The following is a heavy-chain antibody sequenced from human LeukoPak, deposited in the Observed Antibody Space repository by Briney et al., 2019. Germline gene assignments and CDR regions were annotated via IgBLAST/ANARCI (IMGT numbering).Heavy chain of an antibody. J-gene: IGHJ4*02. CDR1: GFTFSSYS. D-gene: IGHD6-19*01. V-gene: IGHV3-21*01. CDR3: ARWGPRIAVAGTYY. Sequence: PGGSLRLSCAASGFTFSSYSMTWVRQAPGKGLEWVSSISSSSSYIYYADSVKGRFTISRDNAKNSLYLQMNSLRAEDTAVYYCARWGPRIAVAGTYYWGQGTLVTVSS. CDR2: ISSSSSYI.